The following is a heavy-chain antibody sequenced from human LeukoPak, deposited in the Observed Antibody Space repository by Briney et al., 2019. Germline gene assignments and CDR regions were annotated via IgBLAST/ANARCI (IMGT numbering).Heavy chain of an antibody. CDR1: GFIFSDYS. D-gene: IGHD3-10*01. CDR3: ARDAAKGLYTIVRGVVDY. J-gene: IGHJ4*02. CDR2: MSTRVNYI. Sequence: PGGSLTLSCVTSGFIFSDYSMNWVRRAPGEGLEWVSSMSTRVNYIFYADSVEGRFTISKDNAKKSLYLQMNSLTVEDTAVYYCARDAAKGLYTIVRGVVDYWGQGALVTVSS. V-gene: IGHV3-21*01.